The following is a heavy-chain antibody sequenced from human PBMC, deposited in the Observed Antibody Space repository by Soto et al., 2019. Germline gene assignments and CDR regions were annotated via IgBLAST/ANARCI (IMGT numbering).Heavy chain of an antibody. D-gene: IGHD3-22*01. CDR3: ARQGYDSSGYCFDH. J-gene: IGHJ4*02. CDR1: GGSITGSTYY. CDR2: IYYCGSI. Sequence: SETLSLTCTVSGGSITGSTYYWGWLRQPPGNGLEWIGSIYYCGSIYYNPSLKSRVTLSVDTAKNRVSLNLSSVTVADTAVYYCARQGYDSSGYCFDHWGQGTPVTVSS. V-gene: IGHV4-39*01.